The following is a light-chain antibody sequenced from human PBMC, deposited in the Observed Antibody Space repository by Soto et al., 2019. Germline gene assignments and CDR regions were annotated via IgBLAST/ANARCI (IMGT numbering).Light chain of an antibody. Sequence: EIVLTQSPGTLSLSPGERATLSCRASQSVSSNYLAWYQQKPGQAPRVLIYVASSRATGIPDRFSGSGSGTDFTLTISRLEPEDFAVYYCQQYDSSPLTFGGGTKVEIK. V-gene: IGKV3-20*01. CDR1: QSVSSNY. J-gene: IGKJ4*01. CDR3: QQYDSSPLT. CDR2: VAS.